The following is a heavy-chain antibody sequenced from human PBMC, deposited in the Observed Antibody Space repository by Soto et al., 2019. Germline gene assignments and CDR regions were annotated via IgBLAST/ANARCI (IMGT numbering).Heavy chain of an antibody. CDR2: LSGGGGDT. CDR1: GFTFSSYA. CDR3: AKALIAPYYYYGMDV. J-gene: IGHJ6*02. Sequence: GGSLRLSCSASGFTFSSYAMSWVRQAPGKGLEWVSTLSGGGGDTYYADSVKGRFTISRDNSKNTLYLQMNSLRAEDTAIYYCAKALIAPYYYYGMDVWGQGTTVTVSS. V-gene: IGHV3-23*01.